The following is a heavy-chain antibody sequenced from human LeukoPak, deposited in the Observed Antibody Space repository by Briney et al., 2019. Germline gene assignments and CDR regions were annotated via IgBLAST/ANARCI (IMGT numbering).Heavy chain of an antibody. Sequence: PSETLSLTCTVSRGSVSSGGYYWSWIRQHPGKGLEWIGYIYYSGSTYYNPSLKSRVTMSADTSKNQLSLELSSVTAADTAVYCCARDYYESSGYPFCDYWGQGTLVTVSS. D-gene: IGHD3-22*01. V-gene: IGHV4-31*03. CDR1: RGSVSSGGYY. J-gene: IGHJ4*02. CDR3: ARDYYESSGYPFCDY. CDR2: IYYSGST.